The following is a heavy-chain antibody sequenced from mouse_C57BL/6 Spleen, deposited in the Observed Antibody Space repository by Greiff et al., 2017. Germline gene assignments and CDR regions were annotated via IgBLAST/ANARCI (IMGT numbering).Heavy chain of an antibody. CDR3: TPADYSNYYFYY. J-gene: IGHJ2*01. D-gene: IGHD2-5*01. CDR2: INPYNGGT. CDR1: GYTFTDYY. V-gene: IGHV1-19*01. Sequence: VHVKQSGPVLVKPGASVKMSCKASGYTFTDYYMNWVKQSHGKSLEWIGVINPYNGGTSYNQKFKGKATFTVDKSSSTAYMELNSLTSEDSAVYYCTPADYSNYYFYYWGQGTTLTVSS.